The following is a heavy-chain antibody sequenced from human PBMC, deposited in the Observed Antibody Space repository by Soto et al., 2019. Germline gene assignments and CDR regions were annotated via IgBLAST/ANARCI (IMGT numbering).Heavy chain of an antibody. D-gene: IGHD3-22*01. Sequence: ASVKVSCKASGYTFTSYGISWVRQAPGQGLEWMGWISAYNGNTNYAQKLQGRVTMTTDTSTSTAYMELRSLRSDDTAVYYCAREQYYYDSSGYYFWGQGTLVTVSS. CDR1: GYTFTSYG. CDR2: ISAYNGNT. J-gene: IGHJ4*02. V-gene: IGHV1-18*01. CDR3: AREQYYYDSSGYYF.